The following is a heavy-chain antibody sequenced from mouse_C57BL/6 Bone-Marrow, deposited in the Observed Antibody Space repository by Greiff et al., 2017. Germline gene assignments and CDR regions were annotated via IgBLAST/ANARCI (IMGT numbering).Heavy chain of an antibody. CDR1: GYTFTEYT. D-gene: IGHD1-1*01. J-gene: IGHJ3*01. Sequence: QVQLKQSGAALVKPGASVKLSCTASGYTFTEYTIHWVKQGSGQGLGWIGWFYPGSGSIKYNEKFKDKATLTADKATSTVYMKLSRLTSEDSAVYFCARHGYGSSPFAYWGQGTLVTVSA. CDR3: ARHGYGSSPFAY. V-gene: IGHV1-62-2*01. CDR2: FYPGSGSI.